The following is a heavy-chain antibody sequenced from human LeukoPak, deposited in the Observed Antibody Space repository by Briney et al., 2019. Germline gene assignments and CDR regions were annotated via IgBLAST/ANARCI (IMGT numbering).Heavy chain of an antibody. CDR2: INSDGSKT. V-gene: IGHV3-74*01. Sequence: PGGSLRLSCAASGFTFSSCWMYWVRHAPGKGLVWVSRINSDGSKTRYADSVKGRFTISRDKAKNTLYLQMNSLRAEDTAVYYCARRIESYDFWSAYYTPDYWGQGTLVTVSS. D-gene: IGHD3-3*01. CDR1: GFTFSSCW. CDR3: ARRIESYDFWSAYYTPDY. J-gene: IGHJ4*02.